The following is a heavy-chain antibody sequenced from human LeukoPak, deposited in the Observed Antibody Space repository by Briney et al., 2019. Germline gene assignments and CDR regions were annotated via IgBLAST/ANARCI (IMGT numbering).Heavy chain of an antibody. CDR2: ISGSSGTT. Sequence: GGSLRLSCAASGFTFSTNSMNWVRQAPGKGLEWVSYISGSSGTTKYADSVKGRFTISRDNSKNTLYLQMNSLRAEDTAVYYCASPYDSSGYCDYWGQGTLVTVSS. CDR1: GFTFSTNS. J-gene: IGHJ4*02. CDR3: ASPYDSSGYCDY. D-gene: IGHD3-22*01. V-gene: IGHV3-48*01.